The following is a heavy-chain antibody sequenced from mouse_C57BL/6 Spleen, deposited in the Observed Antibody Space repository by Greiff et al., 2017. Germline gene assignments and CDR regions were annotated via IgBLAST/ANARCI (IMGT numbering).Heavy chain of an antibody. CDR2: IYPGSGNT. D-gene: IGHD4-1*01. CDR1: GYTFTDYY. Sequence: QVQLQQSGAELVRPGASVKLSCKASGYTFTDYYINWVKQRPGQGLEWIARIYPGSGNTYYNEKFKGKATLTAEKSSSTAYMQLSSLTSEDSAVYFCARTGSSNWDVYYFDYWGQGTTLTVSS. V-gene: IGHV1-76*01. CDR3: ARTGSSNWDVYYFDY. J-gene: IGHJ2*01.